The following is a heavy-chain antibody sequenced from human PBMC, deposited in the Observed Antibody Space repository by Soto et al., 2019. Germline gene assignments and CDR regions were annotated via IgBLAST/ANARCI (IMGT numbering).Heavy chain of an antibody. V-gene: IGHV4-61*08. J-gene: IGHJ3*02. CDR3: ARVPWQWLGGYAFDI. D-gene: IGHD6-19*01. Sequence: SETLSLTCTVSGGSISSGGYYWSWIRQHPGKGLEWIGYIYYSGSTNYNPSLKSRVTISVDTSKNQFTLKLSSVTAADTAVYYCARVPWQWLGGYAFDIWGQGTMVTVSS. CDR1: GGSISSGGYY. CDR2: IYYSGST.